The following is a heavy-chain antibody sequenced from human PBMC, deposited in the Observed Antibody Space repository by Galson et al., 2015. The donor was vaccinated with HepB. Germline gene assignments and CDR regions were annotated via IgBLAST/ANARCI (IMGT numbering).Heavy chain of an antibody. V-gene: IGHV3-23*01. J-gene: IGHJ6*02. D-gene: IGHD4-17*01. CDR2: ISGSGGST. Sequence: SLRLSCAASGFTFSSYAMSWVRQAPGKGLEWVSAISGSGGSTYYADSVKGRFTISRDNSKNTLYLQMNSLRAEDTAVYYCAKDKDYGDFRPLGGMDVWGQGTTVTVSS. CDR1: GFTFSSYA. CDR3: AKDKDYGDFRPLGGMDV.